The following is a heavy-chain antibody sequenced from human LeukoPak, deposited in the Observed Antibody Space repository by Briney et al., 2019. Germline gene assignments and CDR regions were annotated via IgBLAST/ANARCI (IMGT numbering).Heavy chain of an antibody. CDR1: GYTFTGYY. Sequence: ASVKVSCKASGYTFTGYYMHWVRQAPGQGLEWMGCINPNSGGTKYAQKFQGGVTLTRDTSISTAYMELRSLRSDDTAVYYCARTLYSSSLYYFDYWGQGTLVTVSS. J-gene: IGHJ4*02. D-gene: IGHD6-6*01. CDR3: ARTLYSSSLYYFDY. V-gene: IGHV1-2*02. CDR2: INPNSGGT.